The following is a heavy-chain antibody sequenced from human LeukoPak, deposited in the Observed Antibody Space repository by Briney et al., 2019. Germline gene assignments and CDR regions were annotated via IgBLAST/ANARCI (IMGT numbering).Heavy chain of an antibody. D-gene: IGHD5-18*01. Sequence: SETRSLTCTVSGGSISSYYLSWIRQPPGKGLEWIGYIYYSGSTNYNPSLKSRVTISVDTSKNQFSLKLSSVTAADTAVYYCARGYSYGSYYFDYWGQGTLVTVSS. CDR3: ARGYSYGSYYFDY. J-gene: IGHJ4*02. CDR1: GGSISSYY. CDR2: IYYSGST. V-gene: IGHV4-59*01.